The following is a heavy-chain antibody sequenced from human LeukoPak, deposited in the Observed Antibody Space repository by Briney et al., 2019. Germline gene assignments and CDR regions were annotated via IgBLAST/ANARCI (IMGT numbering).Heavy chain of an antibody. CDR3: AKDFGYSSGWYNY. V-gene: IGHV3-9*01. CDR1: GFTFDDYA. Sequence: GGSLRLSCAASGFTFDDYAMHWVRQAPGKGLEWVSGISWNSGSIGYADSVKGRFTISRDNAKNSLYLQMNSLRAEDTALYYCAKDFGYSSGWYNYWGQGTLVTVSS. CDR2: ISWNSGSI. J-gene: IGHJ4*02. D-gene: IGHD6-19*01.